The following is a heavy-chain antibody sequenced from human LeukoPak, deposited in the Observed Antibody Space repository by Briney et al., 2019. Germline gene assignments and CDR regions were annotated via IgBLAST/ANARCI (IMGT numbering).Heavy chain of an antibody. CDR2: INPNSGDT. Sequence: GASVRVSCKASGYTFTGYYIHWVRQAPGQGLEWMGWINPNSGDTHYAQKFQGRVTMTSVTSISTAYMDLSRLRSDDTAVYYCARIPLNLQDYWGQGTLVTVSS. CDR3: ARIPLNLQDY. V-gene: IGHV1-2*02. CDR1: GYTFTGYY. J-gene: IGHJ4*02.